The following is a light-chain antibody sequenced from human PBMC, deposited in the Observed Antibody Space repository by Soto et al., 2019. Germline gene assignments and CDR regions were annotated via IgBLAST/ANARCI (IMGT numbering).Light chain of an antibody. CDR2: DAS. CDR3: QHMRA. V-gene: IGKV1-5*01. J-gene: IGKJ1*01. Sequence: DIQLTQSPSTLSASIGDRVSSTCRASQNINNWIAWYQQKPGKAPKFLIYDASTLESGVPSRFSGSGFGTEFSLTISSLQPDDFGSYYCQHMRAFGQGTKVGI. CDR1: QNINNW.